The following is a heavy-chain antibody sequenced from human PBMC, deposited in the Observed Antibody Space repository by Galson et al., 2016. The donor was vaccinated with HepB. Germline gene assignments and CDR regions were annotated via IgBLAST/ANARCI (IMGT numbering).Heavy chain of an antibody. J-gene: IGHJ4*02. CDR3: AAVRYGGNDYAFDS. V-gene: IGHV1-58*02. D-gene: IGHD5-12*01. CDR2: IVVGSGNT. Sequence: SVKVSCKASGFPFSNSGMHWVRQARGQRLEWIGWIVVGSGNTNYAQKFQERVTITRDMSTSTAYMELSSLRSEDTAVYYCAAVRYGGNDYAFDSWGQGTLVTVSS. CDR1: GFPFSNSG.